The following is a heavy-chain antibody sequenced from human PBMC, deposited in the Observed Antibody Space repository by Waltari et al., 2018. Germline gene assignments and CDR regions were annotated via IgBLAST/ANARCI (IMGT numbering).Heavy chain of an antibody. D-gene: IGHD3-10*01. CDR2: ISSGGSNI. CDR1: GFTFGSYA. CDR3: TRERSVTGKGNLDY. V-gene: IGHV3-48*03. J-gene: IGHJ4*02. Sequence: EVQLVESGGGLVQTGGYLRLSCAASGFTFGSYALNWDRQAPGKGLEWVSYISSGGSNIFYAESVKGRFTISRDNAKNSLYLQMNSLRVEDTAVYYCTRERSVTGKGNLDYWGQGTLVTVSS.